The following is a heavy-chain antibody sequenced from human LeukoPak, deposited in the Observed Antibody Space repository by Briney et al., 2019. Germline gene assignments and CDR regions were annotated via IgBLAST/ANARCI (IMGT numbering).Heavy chain of an antibody. V-gene: IGHV3-7*01. D-gene: IGHD2-2*01. CDR3: ARVWDGGTGCYVGDY. J-gene: IGHJ4*02. CDR1: GFTFSNYW. CDR2: IKQDGSET. Sequence: GGSLRLSCAASGFTFSNYWMSWVRQAPGKGLEWVANIKQDGSETYYVDSVKGRFIISRDNAKNSLYLQMNSLRGEDTAVYYCARVWDGGTGCYVGDYGGQGPPVPVSS.